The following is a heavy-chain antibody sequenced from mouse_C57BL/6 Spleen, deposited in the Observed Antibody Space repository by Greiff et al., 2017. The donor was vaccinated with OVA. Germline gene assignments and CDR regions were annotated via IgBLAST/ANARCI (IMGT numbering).Heavy chain of an antibody. CDR2: IYPGDGDT. CDR3: ARASAEYFFDY. V-gene: IGHV1-82*01. D-gene: IGHD6-1*01. J-gene: IGHJ2*01. CDR1: GYAFSSSW. Sequence: QVQLQQSGAELVKPGASVKFSCKASGYAFSSSWMNWVKQRPGKGLEWIGRIYPGDGDTNYNGKFKGKATLTADKSSSTAFMHISRLTSEVSAVSVCARASAEYFFDYWGQGTTLTVSA.